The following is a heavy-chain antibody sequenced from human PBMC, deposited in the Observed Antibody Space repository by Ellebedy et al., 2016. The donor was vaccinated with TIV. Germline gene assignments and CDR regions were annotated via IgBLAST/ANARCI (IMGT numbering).Heavy chain of an antibody. Sequence: KVSXXGSGYSFTSYWISWLRQMPGKGLEWMGRIDPSDSYTNYSPSFQGHVTISADKSISTAYLQWSSLKASDTAMYYCARRPGGSYYYGMDVWGQGTTVTVSS. J-gene: IGHJ6*02. CDR1: GYSFTSYW. V-gene: IGHV5-10-1*01. CDR2: IDPSDSYT. D-gene: IGHD3-10*01. CDR3: ARRPGGSYYYGMDV.